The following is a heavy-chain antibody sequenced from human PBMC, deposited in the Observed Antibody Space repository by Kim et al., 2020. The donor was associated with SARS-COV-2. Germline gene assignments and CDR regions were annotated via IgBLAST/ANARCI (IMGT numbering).Heavy chain of an antibody. Sequence: SETLSLTCTVSGYSISSGYYWGWIRQPPGTGLEWIGSIYHSGSTYYNPSLKSRVTISVDTSKNQFSLKLSSVTAADTAVYYCARSPQQDIVVVPAATGYFDLWGRGTLVTVSS. CDR2: IYHSGST. V-gene: IGHV4-38-2*02. J-gene: IGHJ2*01. D-gene: IGHD2-2*01. CDR1: GYSISSGYY. CDR3: ARSPQQDIVVVPAATGYFDL.